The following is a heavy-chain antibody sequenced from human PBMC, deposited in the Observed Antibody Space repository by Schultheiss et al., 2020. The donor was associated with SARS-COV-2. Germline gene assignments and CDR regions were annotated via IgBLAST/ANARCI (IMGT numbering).Heavy chain of an antibody. D-gene: IGHD3-22*01. J-gene: IGHJ4*02. V-gene: IGHV4-59*12. Sequence: SETLSLTCTVSGGSISSYYWSWIRQPAGKGLEWIGYIYYSGSTNYNPSLKSRVTMSVDTSKNQFSLKLSSVTAADTAVYYCARDEYYYDSSGYYPYYFDYWGQGTLVTVSS. CDR1: GGSISSYY. CDR2: IYYSGST. CDR3: ARDEYYYDSSGYYPYYFDY.